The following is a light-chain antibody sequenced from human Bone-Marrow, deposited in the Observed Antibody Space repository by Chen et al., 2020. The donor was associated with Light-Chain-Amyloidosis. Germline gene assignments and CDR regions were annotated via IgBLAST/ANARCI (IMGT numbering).Light chain of an antibody. J-gene: IGLJ3*02. Sequence: QSVLTQPPSASGTPGQRVTISCSGRSSNIGSNAISWYQHLPGTAPQLLIYSDIQRPSGVPDRFSGSKSGTSASLAISGLQSEDEANYYCATWDDSLNSPVFGGGTKLTVL. V-gene: IGLV1-44*01. CDR3: ATWDDSLNSPV. CDR1: SSNIGSNA. CDR2: SDI.